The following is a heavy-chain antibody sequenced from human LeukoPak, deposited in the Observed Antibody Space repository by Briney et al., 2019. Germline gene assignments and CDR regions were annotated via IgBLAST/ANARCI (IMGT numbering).Heavy chain of an antibody. CDR2: IWHDGSHK. Sequence: GRSLRLSCEASGFAFNTYAMHWVRQAPGKGLEWVTLIWHDGSHKFYIDSVRGRFTISRDNSKNTVYLQMNGLRAEDTAVYYCAREIFGSGSYPGYWGQGTLVAVSS. J-gene: IGHJ4*02. CDR3: AREIFGSGSYPGY. D-gene: IGHD3-10*01. V-gene: IGHV3-33*01. CDR1: GFAFNTYA.